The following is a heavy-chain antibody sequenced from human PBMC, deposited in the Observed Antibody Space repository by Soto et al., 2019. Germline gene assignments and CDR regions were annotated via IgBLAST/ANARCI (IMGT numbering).Heavy chain of an antibody. D-gene: IGHD3-16*02. CDR3: AKVYGPDYDYIWGSYRPFDY. J-gene: IGHJ4*02. Sequence: GGSLRLSCAASGFTFSSYAMSWVRQAPGKGLEWVSAISGSGGSTYYADSVKGRFTISRDNSKNTLYLQMNSLRAEDTAVYYCAKVYGPDYDYIWGSYRPFDYWGQGTLVTVSS. CDR2: ISGSGGST. V-gene: IGHV3-23*01. CDR1: GFTFSSYA.